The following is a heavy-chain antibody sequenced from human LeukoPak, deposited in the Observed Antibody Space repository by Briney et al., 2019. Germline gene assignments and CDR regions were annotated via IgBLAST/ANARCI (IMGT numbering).Heavy chain of an antibody. D-gene: IGHD3-22*01. CDR1: GGSISSYY. CDR2: IYYSGST. Sequence: SEALSLTCTVSGGSISSYYWSWIRQPPGKGLEWIGYIYYSGSTNYNPSLKSRVTISVDTSKNQFSLKLSSVTAADTAVYYCARQIDYYDGSGYFPDLWGRGTLVTVSS. V-gene: IGHV4-59*08. J-gene: IGHJ2*01. CDR3: ARQIDYYDGSGYFPDL.